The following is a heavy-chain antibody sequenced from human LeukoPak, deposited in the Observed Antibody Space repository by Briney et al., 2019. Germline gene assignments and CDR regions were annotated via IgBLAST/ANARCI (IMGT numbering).Heavy chain of an antibody. J-gene: IGHJ6*02. D-gene: IGHD6-13*01. Sequence: GGSLRLSSAASGFTFSSYGMHWVRQAPGKGLEWVAVISYDGSNKYYADSVKGRFTISRDNSKNTLYLQMNSLRAEDTAVYYCAKDPYSSSWYSPVLGYYYGMDVWGQGTTVTVSS. V-gene: IGHV3-30*18. CDR3: AKDPYSSSWYSPVLGYYYGMDV. CDR2: ISYDGSNK. CDR1: GFTFSSYG.